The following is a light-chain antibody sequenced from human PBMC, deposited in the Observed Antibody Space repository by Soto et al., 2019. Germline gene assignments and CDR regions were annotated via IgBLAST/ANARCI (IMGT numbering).Light chain of an antibody. CDR1: QSVNRN. J-gene: IGKJ4*01. CDR2: DSS. Sequence: EIVMTQSPATLSVSPGERATLSCRASQSVNRNLAWYRQNPGQAPRLLISDSSPRATGVPARFSGSGSGTEFTLTISSLQSEDSGIYYCQQYNFWPPLTFGGGTKVEIK. CDR3: QQYNFWPPLT. V-gene: IGKV3-15*01.